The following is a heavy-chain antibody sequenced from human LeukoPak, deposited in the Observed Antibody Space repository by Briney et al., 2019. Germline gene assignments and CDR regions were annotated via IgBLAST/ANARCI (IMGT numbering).Heavy chain of an antibody. CDR1: RFTAGYNY. CDR2: INSDGSST. Sequence: GGALRLSCAASRFTAGYNYMTWVRPAPGKGLVWVSRINSDGSSTSYADSVKGRFTISRDNAKNTLYLQMNSLRAEDTAVYYCARVNYYGSGRLLDFDIWGQGTMVTVSS. V-gene: IGHV3-74*01. D-gene: IGHD3-10*01. CDR3: ARVNYYGSGRLLDFDI. J-gene: IGHJ3*02.